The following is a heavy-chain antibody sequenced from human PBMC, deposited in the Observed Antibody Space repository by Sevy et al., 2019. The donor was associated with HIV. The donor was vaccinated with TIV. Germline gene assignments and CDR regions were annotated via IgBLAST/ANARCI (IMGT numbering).Heavy chain of an antibody. Sequence: SETLSLTCTVSGGSISSYYWSWIRQPAGKGLEWIGRIYTSGSTNYNPSLKSRVTMSVDTSKNQFSLKLSSVTAADTAVYYCARLVDSSGYYYERLFDYWGQGTLVTVSS. CDR1: GGSISSYY. CDR2: IYTSGST. CDR3: ARLVDSSGYYYERLFDY. V-gene: IGHV4-4*07. D-gene: IGHD3-22*01. J-gene: IGHJ4*02.